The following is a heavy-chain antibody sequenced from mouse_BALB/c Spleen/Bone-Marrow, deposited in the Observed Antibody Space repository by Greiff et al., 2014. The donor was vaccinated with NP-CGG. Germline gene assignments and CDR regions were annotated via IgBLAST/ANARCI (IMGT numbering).Heavy chain of an antibody. Sequence: VQLKESGTVLARPGAAVKMSCKASGYTFSNYWMHWVKQRPGQGLEWIGTIYPGNSDTTYNQKFKGKATLTAVKSTSTAYMEHSSITKEDSAVFYCTTLARNKFDYWGQGTPLTVSS. D-gene: IGHD3-1*01. CDR3: TTLARNKFDY. CDR2: IYPGNSDT. J-gene: IGHJ2*01. CDR1: GYTFSNYW. V-gene: IGHV1-5*01.